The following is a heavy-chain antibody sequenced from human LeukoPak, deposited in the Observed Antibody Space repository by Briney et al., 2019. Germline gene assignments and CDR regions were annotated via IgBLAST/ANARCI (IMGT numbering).Heavy chain of an antibody. J-gene: IGHJ4*02. CDR2: IYHSGST. CDR3: ARVPIAVAGLDY. D-gene: IGHD6-19*01. Sequence: PSGTLSLTCAVSGGSISSSNWWSWVRQPPGKGLEWIGEIYHSGSTNYNPSLKSRVTISVDTSKNQFSLKLSSVTAADTAVYYCARVPIAVAGLDYWGQGTLVTVSS. V-gene: IGHV4-4*02. CDR1: GGSISSSNW.